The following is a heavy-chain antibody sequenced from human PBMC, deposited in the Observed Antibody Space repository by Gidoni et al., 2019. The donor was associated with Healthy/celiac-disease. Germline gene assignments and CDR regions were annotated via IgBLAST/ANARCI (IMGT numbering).Heavy chain of an antibody. D-gene: IGHD2-2*01. CDR3: ASPIVVVPAAIGLRAFDI. CDR1: VFTFSSYS. Sequence: EVQLVESGGGLVKPGGSLRLSCAASVFTFSSYSMNWVRQAPGKGLEWVSSISSSSSYIYYADSVKGRFTISRDNAKNSLYLQMNSLRAEDTAVYYCASPIVVVPAAIGLRAFDIWGQGTMVTVSS. J-gene: IGHJ3*02. CDR2: ISSSSSYI. V-gene: IGHV3-21*01.